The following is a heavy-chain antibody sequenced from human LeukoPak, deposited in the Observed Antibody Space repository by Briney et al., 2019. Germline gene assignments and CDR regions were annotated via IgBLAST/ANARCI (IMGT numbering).Heavy chain of an antibody. D-gene: IGHD3-10*01. CDR3: ARDKGILWFGELLENWFDP. J-gene: IGHJ5*02. CDR1: GYTFTSYG. CDR2: ISAYNGNT. V-gene: IGHV1-18*01. Sequence: ASVKVSCKASGYTFTSYGISWVRQAPGQGLAWMGWISAYNGNTNYAQKLQGRVTMTTDTSTSTAYMELRSLRSDDTAVYYCARDKGILWFGELLENWFDPWGQGTLVTVSS.